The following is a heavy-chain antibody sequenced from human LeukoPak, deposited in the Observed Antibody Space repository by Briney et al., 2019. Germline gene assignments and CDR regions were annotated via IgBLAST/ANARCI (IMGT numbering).Heavy chain of an antibody. CDR1: GGSISSGSYY. CDR2: IYTSGST. J-gene: IGHJ4*02. Sequence: SETLSLTCTVSGGSISSGSYYWSWIRQPAGKGLEWIGRIYTSGSTNYNPSLKSRVTISVDTSKNQFSLKLSSVTAADTAVYYCARSMVRGVFTFDYWGQGTLVTVSS. CDR3: ARSMVRGVFTFDY. V-gene: IGHV4-61*02. D-gene: IGHD3-10*01.